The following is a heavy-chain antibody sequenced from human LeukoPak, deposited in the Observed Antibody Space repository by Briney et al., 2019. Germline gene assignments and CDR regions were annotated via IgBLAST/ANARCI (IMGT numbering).Heavy chain of an antibody. CDR2: IYYSGST. D-gene: IGHD3-10*01. Sequence: SETLSLTCTVSGGSVSSGSYYWSWIRQPPGKGLEWIGYIYYSGSTNYNPSLKSRVTISVDTSKNQFSLKLSSVTAADTAVYYCARESRGSSKVDYWGQGTLVTVSS. CDR3: ARESRGSSKVDY. CDR1: GGSVSSGSYY. V-gene: IGHV4-61*01. J-gene: IGHJ4*02.